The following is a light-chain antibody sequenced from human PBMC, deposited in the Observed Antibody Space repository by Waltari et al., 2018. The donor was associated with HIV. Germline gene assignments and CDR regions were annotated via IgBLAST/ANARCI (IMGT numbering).Light chain of an antibody. J-gene: IGKJ1*01. Sequence: DIQMTQSPSTLSASVGDRVTITCRASQNITNWLAWYPRKPGKAPSLLIYKASTLEPGVPSRFSGRGSGTEFTLSLTNLQPEDLATYYCQQYDTYWAFGQGTTVDLK. CDR3: QQYDTYWA. V-gene: IGKV1-5*03. CDR2: KAS. CDR1: QNITNW.